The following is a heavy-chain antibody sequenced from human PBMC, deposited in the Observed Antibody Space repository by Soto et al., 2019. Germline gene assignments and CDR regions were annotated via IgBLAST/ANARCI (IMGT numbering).Heavy chain of an antibody. V-gene: IGHV3-23*01. CDR1: GFTFSTYA. CDR3: AKGSLGYCSGAICYFVDF. J-gene: IGHJ4*02. CDR2: ISGGRSGT. Sequence: EVQLLEAGGGLVQPGGSLRLSCAASGFTFSTYAMRWVRQAPGKGLEWVSAISGGRSGTYYADSVRGRFTLSRDDSTNTLYQQMNSLRAEDTAIYDCAKGSLGYCSGAICYFVDFWGQGTGVSVSS. D-gene: IGHD2-2*01.